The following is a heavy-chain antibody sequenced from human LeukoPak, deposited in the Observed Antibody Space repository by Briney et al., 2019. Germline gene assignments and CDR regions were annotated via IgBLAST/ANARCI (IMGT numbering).Heavy chain of an antibody. V-gene: IGHV3-74*01. J-gene: IGHJ4*02. CDR2: ISSDGTTT. Sequence: GGSLRLSCAASGFTLSKYWMHWVRQAPGKGLPWVSRISSDGTTTAYADSVKGRFTISRDSAKNMLYLQMNSLRVEDTAMYYCASPGDNYAILGLDYWGQGTLVTVSS. CDR3: ASPGDNYAILGLDY. CDR1: GFTLSKYW. D-gene: IGHD3-9*01.